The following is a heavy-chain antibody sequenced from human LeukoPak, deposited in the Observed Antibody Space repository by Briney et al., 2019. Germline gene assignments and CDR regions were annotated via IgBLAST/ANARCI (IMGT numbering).Heavy chain of an antibody. J-gene: IGHJ4*02. D-gene: IGHD3-22*01. Sequence: GGSLRLSCAASGFTFSDYYMSWIRQAPGKGLEWVSYISSSGSTIYYADSVKGRFTISRYNAKNSLYLQMNSLRAEDTAVYYCARQNYYDSSGYDYPGNYYFDYWGQGTLVTVSS. CDR3: ARQNYYDSSGYDYPGNYYFDY. V-gene: IGHV3-11*01. CDR2: ISSSGSTI. CDR1: GFTFSDYY.